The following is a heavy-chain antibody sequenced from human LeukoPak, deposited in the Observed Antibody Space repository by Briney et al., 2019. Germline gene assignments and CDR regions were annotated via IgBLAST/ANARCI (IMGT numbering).Heavy chain of an antibody. V-gene: IGHV3-7*01. Sequence: GGSLRLSCAASGFIFNNNFMSWVRQAPGKGLEWVANIKEDGSEKYYVDSVKGRFTISRDNAKNSLYLQMNSLRAEDTALYYCARDRGGIGYYMDVWGKGTTVTVSS. J-gene: IGHJ6*03. D-gene: IGHD3-16*02. CDR1: GFIFNNNF. CDR2: IKEDGSEK. CDR3: ARDRGGIGYYMDV.